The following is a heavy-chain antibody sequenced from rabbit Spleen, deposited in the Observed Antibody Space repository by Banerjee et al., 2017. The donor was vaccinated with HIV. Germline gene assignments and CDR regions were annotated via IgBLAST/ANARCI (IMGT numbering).Heavy chain of an antibody. D-gene: IGHD1-1*01. CDR3: ARDVDTIYFRFSL. J-gene: IGHJ3*01. V-gene: IGHV1S45*01. Sequence: QEQLEESGGGLVKPEGSLTLTCKASGVSFSDKDVMCWVRQAPGKGLEWIACIRGGSSGSIYYANWAKGRFTCSKTSSTTVTLQMTSLTAADRATYFCARDVDTIYFRFSLWGQGTLVTVS. CDR2: IRGGSSGSI. CDR1: GVSFSDKDV.